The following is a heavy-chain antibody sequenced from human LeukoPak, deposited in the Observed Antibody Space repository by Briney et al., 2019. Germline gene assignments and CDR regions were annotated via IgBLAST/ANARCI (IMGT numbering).Heavy chain of an antibody. Sequence: PGGSLRLSCAASGFTFSSYAMSWVRQAPGKGLEWVSAISGSGGSTYYADSVKGRFTISRDNSKNTLYLQMNSLKAEDTAVYYCARARGYYYYYMDVWGKGTTVTVSS. J-gene: IGHJ6*03. CDR3: ARARGYYYYYMDV. V-gene: IGHV3-23*01. D-gene: IGHD3-10*01. CDR2: ISGSGGST. CDR1: GFTFSSYA.